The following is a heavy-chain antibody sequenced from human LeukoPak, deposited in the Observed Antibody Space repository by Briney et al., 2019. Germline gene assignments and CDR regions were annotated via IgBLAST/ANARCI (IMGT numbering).Heavy chain of an antibody. Sequence: GGSLRLSCAASGFTFSSYEMNWVRQAPGKGLEWVSYISTSGSPIYYADSVKGRFTISRDNAKNSLYLQMNGLRAEDTAVYYCARKYCSSTSCLFDYWGQGTLVTVSS. D-gene: IGHD2-2*01. CDR2: ISTSGSPI. J-gene: IGHJ4*02. CDR3: ARKYCSSTSCLFDY. CDR1: GFTFSSYE. V-gene: IGHV3-48*03.